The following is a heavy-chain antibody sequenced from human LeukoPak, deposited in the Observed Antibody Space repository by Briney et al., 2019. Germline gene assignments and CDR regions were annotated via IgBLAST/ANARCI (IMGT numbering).Heavy chain of an antibody. J-gene: IGHJ3*02. CDR1: GFTFGDYA. CDR2: MKGRTYGGTT. Sequence: GRSLRLSCTASGFTFGDYAMSWVRQAPGKGLEWVGFMKGRTYGGTTEYAASVKGRFTSSRDDSKSIAYLQMNSLKTEDTAVYYCAKDILDIWGQGTLVTVSS. CDR3: AKDILDI. V-gene: IGHV3-49*04.